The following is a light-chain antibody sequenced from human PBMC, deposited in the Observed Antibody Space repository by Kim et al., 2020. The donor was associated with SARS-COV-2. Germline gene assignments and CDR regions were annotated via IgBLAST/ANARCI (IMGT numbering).Light chain of an antibody. J-gene: IGKJ5*01. CDR3: QLYHHWRIT. CDR2: GTT. CDR1: QKVGGD. Sequence: HSCRASQKVGGDLGWAQTKPGQDPKLLIYGTTTRATGVPVRFTGSGSGTDFTLNISSLQSEDFAVYYCQLYHHWRITFGKGTRLEIK. V-gene: IGKV3-15*01.